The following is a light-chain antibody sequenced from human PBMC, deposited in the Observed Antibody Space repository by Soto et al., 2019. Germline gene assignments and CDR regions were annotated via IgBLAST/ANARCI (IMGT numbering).Light chain of an antibody. CDR2: ATS. CDR3: QKYNKAPLT. CDR1: QGVAQY. V-gene: IGKV1-27*01. J-gene: IGKJ4*01. Sequence: DVQMTQSPSSLSAFLGDRATITCRASQGVAQYFAWFQQNPAKVPNLFIYATSTLQSGVPSRFSGSGSGTDFTLTINSLQLEDVGTYYCQKYNKAPLTFGGGTKVEIK.